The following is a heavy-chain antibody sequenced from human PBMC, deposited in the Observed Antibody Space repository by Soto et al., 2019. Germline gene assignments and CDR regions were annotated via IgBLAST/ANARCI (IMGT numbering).Heavy chain of an antibody. CDR3: ATVAGYYDYIWGSNGRYYFDY. D-gene: IGHD3-16*01. CDR1: GYTFTSYD. V-gene: IGHV1-8*01. CDR2: MNPNSGNT. Sequence: ASVKVSCKASGYTFTSYDINWVRQATGQGLEWMGWMNPNSGNTGYAQKFQGRVTMTRNTSISTAYMELSSLRSEDAAVYYCATVAGYYDYIWGSNGRYYFDYWGQGTLVTVSS. J-gene: IGHJ4*02.